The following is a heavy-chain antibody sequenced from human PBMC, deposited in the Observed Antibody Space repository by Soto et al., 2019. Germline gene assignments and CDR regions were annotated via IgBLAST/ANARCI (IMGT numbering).Heavy chain of an antibody. CDR2: IKQDGSEK. CDR3: ARESYYGSGSYADY. CDR1: GFTFSSYW. Sequence: EVQLVESGGGLVQPGGSLRLSCAASGFTFSSYWMSWVRQAPGKGLEWVANIKQDGSEKYYVDSVKGRFTISRDNAKNSLYLQMNSLRAEDTAVYYCARESYYGSGSYADYWGQGTLVTVSS. V-gene: IGHV3-7*01. J-gene: IGHJ4*02. D-gene: IGHD3-10*01.